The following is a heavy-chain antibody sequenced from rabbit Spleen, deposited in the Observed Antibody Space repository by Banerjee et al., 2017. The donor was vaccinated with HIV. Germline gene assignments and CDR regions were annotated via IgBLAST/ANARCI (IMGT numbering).Heavy chain of an antibody. CDR1: GFTLSSYY. CDR2: IDPVFGIT. V-gene: IGHV1S7*01. Sequence: QLEESAGGLVQPGGSLKLSCKASGFTLSSYYMNWVRQAPGKGLEWIGYIDPVFGITYYANWVSGRFSISRENAQNTVFLQMTSLTAADTATYFCAREVLYAAYAGFGDATIYYFDLWGQGTLVTVS. J-gene: IGHJ4*01. D-gene: IGHD6-1*01. CDR3: AREVLYAAYAGFGDATIYYFDL.